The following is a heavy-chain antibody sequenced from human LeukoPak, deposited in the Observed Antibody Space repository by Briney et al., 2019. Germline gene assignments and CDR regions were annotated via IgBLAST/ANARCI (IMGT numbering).Heavy chain of an antibody. J-gene: IGHJ4*02. D-gene: IGHD1-26*01. V-gene: IGHV3-21*01. Sequence: PGGSLRLSCAASGFTFSSYSMNWVRQAPGKGLEWVSSISSSSSYIYYADSVKGRFTISRDNAQNSLYLQMNSLRAEDTAVYYCARHNSGSYYESHYWGQGTLVTVSS. CDR2: ISSSSSYI. CDR1: GFTFSSYS. CDR3: ARHNSGSYYESHY.